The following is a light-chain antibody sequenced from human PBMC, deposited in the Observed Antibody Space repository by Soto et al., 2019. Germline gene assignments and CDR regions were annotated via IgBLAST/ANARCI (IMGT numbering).Light chain of an antibody. CDR3: NQYQSSFT. J-gene: IGKJ4*01. V-gene: IGKV3-20*01. CDR1: QSVSSSS. CDR2: GAS. Sequence: EIVLKQSPGTLSLSPGEGATLSCRASQSVSSSSLTWYQQKRGQAPRLLIYGASTRATGIPDRFSGRGSGTGFTLTSSTLEPEDFAMYYCNQYQSSFTFGGGTKVEIK.